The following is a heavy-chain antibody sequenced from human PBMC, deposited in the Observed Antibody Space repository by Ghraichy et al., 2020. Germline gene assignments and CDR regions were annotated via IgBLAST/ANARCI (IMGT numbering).Heavy chain of an antibody. CDR1: GFTFSSYW. V-gene: IGHV3-74*01. Sequence: GGSLRLSCAASGFTFSSYWMHWVRQAPGKGLVWVSRINSDGGSTTYADSVKDRFTISKDNAKNTLYLQMNSLRAEDTAVYYCVKDLVGGGFGAYGMDVWGQGTTVTVSS. D-gene: IGHD2-21*01. CDR3: VKDLVGGGFGAYGMDV. J-gene: IGHJ6*02. CDR2: INSDGGST.